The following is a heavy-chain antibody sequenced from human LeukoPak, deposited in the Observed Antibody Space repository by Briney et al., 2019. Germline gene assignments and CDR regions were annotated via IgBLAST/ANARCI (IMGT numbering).Heavy chain of an antibody. CDR3: ARETVSVDWFDP. CDR2: IHHSGST. CDR1: GGSISSSHW. V-gene: IGHV4-4*02. D-gene: IGHD4-11*01. J-gene: IGHJ5*02. Sequence: PSETLSLTCAVSGGSISSSHWWNWVRQPPEKGLEWIGEIHHSGSTHYNPSLKSRVTVSVDTSKNQFSLKLNSVTAADTAVYYCARETVSVDWFDPWGQGTLVTVSS.